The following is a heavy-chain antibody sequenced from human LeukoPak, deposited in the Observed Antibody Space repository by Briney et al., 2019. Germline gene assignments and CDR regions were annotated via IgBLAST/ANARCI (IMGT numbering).Heavy chain of an antibody. CDR1: GFTFSSYA. J-gene: IGHJ5*02. Sequence: PGGSLRLSCAASGFTFSSYAMSWVRQAAGKRLEWVSAISASGGTTYYADSVKGRFTISRDNSKNTLYLQMSSLRAEDTAVYYCAKEPREYCSSTSCPNWIDPWGQGTLVTVSS. CDR3: AKEPREYCSSTSCPNWIDP. CDR2: ISASGGTT. D-gene: IGHD2-2*01. V-gene: IGHV3-23*01.